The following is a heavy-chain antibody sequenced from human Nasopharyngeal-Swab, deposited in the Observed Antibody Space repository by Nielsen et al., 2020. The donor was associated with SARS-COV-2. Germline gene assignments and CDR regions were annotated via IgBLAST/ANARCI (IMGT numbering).Heavy chain of an antibody. CDR1: GFIFKNYA. D-gene: IGHD5-12*01. CDR3: AKDRDSGDDSGEYYHYYGMDV. Sequence: GESLKISCAASGFIFKNYAMNWVLQAPGRGLEWVSAISGADDSTKYADSVKGRFTISRDNSKNTLDLQMNSLRAEDTAMYYCAKDRDSGDDSGEYYHYYGMDVWGQGTTVTVFS. CDR2: ISGADDST. V-gene: IGHV3-23*01. J-gene: IGHJ6*02.